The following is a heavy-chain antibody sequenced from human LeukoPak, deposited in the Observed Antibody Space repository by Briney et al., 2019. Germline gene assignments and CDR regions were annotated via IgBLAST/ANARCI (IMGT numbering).Heavy chain of an antibody. V-gene: IGHV4-4*09. Sequence: PSETLSLTCTVSGGSISSYHWSWIRQPPGKGLEWIGYMYSSGTTYYNPSLKSRLTISVDTSKNQFSLKLTSVTAADTAVFYCARVTLVSGSDYIRDYWGQGTLVTVSS. CDR3: ARVTLVSGSDYIRDY. CDR1: GGSISSYH. CDR2: MYSSGTT. J-gene: IGHJ4*02. D-gene: IGHD4/OR15-4a*01.